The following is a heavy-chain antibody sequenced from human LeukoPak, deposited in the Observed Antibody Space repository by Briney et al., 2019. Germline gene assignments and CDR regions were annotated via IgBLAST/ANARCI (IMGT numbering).Heavy chain of an antibody. Sequence: SESLSLTCAVYGGSFSGYYWSWIRQPPGKGLEWIGEINHSGSTNYNPSLKSRGTISVDTSKNQFSLKLSSVTSADTAVYYCARGGGTWYFELWGRGTLVTVSA. CDR3: ARGGGTWYFEL. V-gene: IGHV4-34*01. CDR1: GGSFSGYY. CDR2: INHSGST. D-gene: IGHD1-1*01. J-gene: IGHJ2*01.